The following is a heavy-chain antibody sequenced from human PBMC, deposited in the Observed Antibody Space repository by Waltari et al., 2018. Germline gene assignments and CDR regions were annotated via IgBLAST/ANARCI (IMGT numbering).Heavy chain of an antibody. CDR3: ARDKSGYCSSTSCPPFDY. CDR2: IIPICGTA. V-gene: IGHV1-69*13. Sequence: QVQLVQSGAAVKKPGSSVNVSCKASGRTFSSYAISWVRQATGHGLEWMGGIIPICGTANCAQKFQGRVTITADETTSTAYMELSSLRSEDTAVYYCARDKSGYCSSTSCPPFDYWGQGTLVTVSS. J-gene: IGHJ4*02. D-gene: IGHD2-2*03. CDR1: GRTFSSYA.